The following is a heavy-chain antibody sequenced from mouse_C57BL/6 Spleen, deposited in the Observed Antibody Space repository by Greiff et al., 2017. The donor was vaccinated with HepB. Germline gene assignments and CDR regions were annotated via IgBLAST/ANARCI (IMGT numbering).Heavy chain of an antibody. CDR1: GFTFSDYG. D-gene: IGHD1-1*01. J-gene: IGHJ2*01. CDR3: ARGIYYYGSSSYYFDY. V-gene: IGHV5-17*01. CDR2: ISSGSSTI. Sequence: EVMLVESGGGLVKPGGSLKLSCAASGFTFSDYGMHWVRQAPEKGLEWVAYISSGSSTIYYADTVKGRFTISRDNAKNTLFLQMTSLRSENTAMYYCARGIYYYGSSSYYFDYWGKGTTLTVSS.